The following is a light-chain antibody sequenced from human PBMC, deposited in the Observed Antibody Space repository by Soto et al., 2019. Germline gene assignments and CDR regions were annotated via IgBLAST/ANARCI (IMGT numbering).Light chain of an antibody. J-gene: IGLJ3*02. CDR1: SSDIGSYKY. CDR2: EVS. V-gene: IGLV2-14*01. CDR3: SSCTTSNSWV. Sequence: QSALTQPASVSGSPGQSITISCTGTSSDIGSYKYVSWHQQHPGKAPKLILYEVSDRPSGVSNRFSGYKSGNTASLIISGLQAEDEADYYCSSCTTSNSWVFGGGTKVTVL.